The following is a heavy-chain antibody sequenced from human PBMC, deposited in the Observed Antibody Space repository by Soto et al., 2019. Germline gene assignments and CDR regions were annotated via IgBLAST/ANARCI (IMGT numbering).Heavy chain of an antibody. J-gene: IGHJ5*01. Sequence: SETLSLTCTVSGASISGFYWSWVRKSAGKGLEWIARIYATGTTEYNPSLKSGVLISVDTSKKQFSLLLRYVTAADTAVYYCVRDGTKALRDWFDSWGQGISVTVSS. CDR2: IYATGTT. V-gene: IGHV4-4*07. CDR3: VRDGTKALRDWFDS. CDR1: GASISGFY. D-gene: IGHD1-1*01.